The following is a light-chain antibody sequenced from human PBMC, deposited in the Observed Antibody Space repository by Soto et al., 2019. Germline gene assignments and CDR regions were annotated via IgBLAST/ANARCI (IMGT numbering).Light chain of an antibody. CDR1: QSIPSNY. CDR3: QLYGTSPPRYT. Sequence: DIVLTQSPGTLSLSPGERATLSCRASQSIPSNYLAWYQQKPGQAPRLLIHGASSRATGIPDRFSGSGYGTDFTLTISRLEPEDFAVYYCQLYGTSPPRYTFGLGTKLEIK. V-gene: IGKV3-20*01. J-gene: IGKJ2*01. CDR2: GAS.